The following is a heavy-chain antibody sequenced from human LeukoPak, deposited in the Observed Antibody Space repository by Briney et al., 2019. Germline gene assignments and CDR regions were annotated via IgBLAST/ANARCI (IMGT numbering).Heavy chain of an antibody. Sequence: PGRSLRLSCAASRFTFDDYAMDWVRQAPGKGLEWVSGISWNSGSIGYADSVKGRFTISRDNAKNSLYLQMNSLRAEDMALYYCAKDEFVASDFTGAFDIWRQGTMVTVCS. CDR3: AKDEFVASDFTGAFDI. CDR1: RFTFDDYA. D-gene: IGHD2-8*02. CDR2: ISWNSGSI. J-gene: IGHJ3*02. V-gene: IGHV3-9*03.